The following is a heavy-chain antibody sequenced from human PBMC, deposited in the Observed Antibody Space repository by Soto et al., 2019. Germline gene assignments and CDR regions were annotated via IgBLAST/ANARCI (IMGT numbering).Heavy chain of an antibody. CDR3: ARLSLQYYYDSREDPNFDY. J-gene: IGHJ4*02. Sequence: SVKVSCKASGYTFTSYGISWVRQAPGQGLEWMGWISAYNGKTDYAQKLQGRVTMTTDTSTSTAYMELRSLRSDDTAVYYCARLSLQYYYDSREDPNFDYWGQGTLVTVSS. V-gene: IGHV1-18*04. D-gene: IGHD3-22*01. CDR2: ISAYNGKT. CDR1: GYTFTSYG.